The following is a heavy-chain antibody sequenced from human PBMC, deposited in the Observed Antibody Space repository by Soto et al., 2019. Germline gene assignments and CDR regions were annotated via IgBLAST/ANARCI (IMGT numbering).Heavy chain of an antibody. Sequence: QVQLQESGPGLVKPSQTLSLTCTVSGGSISSGGYYWSWIRQHPGKGLEWIGYIYYSGSTYYNPSLKSRGXIXVYXSKNQVSLKLSSVTAADTAVYYCARGGRRSPGMDVWGQGTTVTVSS. V-gene: IGHV4-31*03. CDR2: IYYSGST. CDR1: GGSISSGGYY. CDR3: ARGGRRSPGMDV. J-gene: IGHJ6*02.